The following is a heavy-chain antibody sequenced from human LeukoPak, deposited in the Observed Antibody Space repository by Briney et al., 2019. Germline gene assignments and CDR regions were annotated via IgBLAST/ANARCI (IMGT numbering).Heavy chain of an antibody. D-gene: IGHD4-17*01. Sequence: PGESLKISCRGSGYRFTSYWMAWVRQMPGKGLEWMGIIYPGDSGTRYSPSVQGQVTISADKSINTACLQWSSLKASDTAMYYCARRNPMSGDSFDSWGQGTLVTVSS. J-gene: IGHJ4*02. CDR1: GYRFTSYW. CDR3: ARRNPMSGDSFDS. V-gene: IGHV5-51*01. CDR2: IYPGDSGT.